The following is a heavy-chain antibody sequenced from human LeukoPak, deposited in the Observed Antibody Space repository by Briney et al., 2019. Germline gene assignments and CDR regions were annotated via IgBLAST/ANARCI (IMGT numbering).Heavy chain of an antibody. V-gene: IGHV3-48*01. CDR2: ISSDSTTI. J-gene: IGHJ3*02. Sequence: GGSLRLSCAASGFIFSTYSMNWVRQAPGKGLEWVSYISSDSTTIYYADSVKGRFTISRDNAKNSLYLQMNSLRAEDTAVYYCARAKRNGFDIWGQGTMVTVSS. CDR3: ARAKRNGFDI. CDR1: GFIFSTYS.